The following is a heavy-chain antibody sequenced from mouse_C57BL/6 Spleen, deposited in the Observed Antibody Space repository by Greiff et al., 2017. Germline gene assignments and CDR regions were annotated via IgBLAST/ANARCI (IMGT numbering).Heavy chain of an antibody. J-gene: IGHJ1*03. CDR1: GYTFTSYW. V-gene: IGHV1-53*01. Sequence: QVQLQQPGPDLVTPGASVKLSCKASGYTFTSYWMHWVKQRPGQGLEWIGNINPRSGGTYYNDNFKCKATLPLDKSASTAYMQLRSMTSEDSAVYYCARWDYYGYFDVWGTGTTVTVSS. D-gene: IGHD2-4*01. CDR2: INPRSGGT. CDR3: ARWDYYGYFDV.